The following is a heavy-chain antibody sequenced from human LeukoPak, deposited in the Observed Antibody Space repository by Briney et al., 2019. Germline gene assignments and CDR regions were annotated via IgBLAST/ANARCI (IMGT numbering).Heavy chain of an antibody. Sequence: SENLSLNCAVSGYSISSGYYWGWIRQPPGKGLEWIGSIYHSGSTYYNPSLKSRVTISVDTSKNQFSLKLSSVTAADTAVYYCARHRIAVAGAPYDAFDIWGQGTMVTVSS. J-gene: IGHJ3*02. CDR1: GYSISSGYY. CDR2: IYHSGST. V-gene: IGHV4-38-2*01. D-gene: IGHD6-19*01. CDR3: ARHRIAVAGAPYDAFDI.